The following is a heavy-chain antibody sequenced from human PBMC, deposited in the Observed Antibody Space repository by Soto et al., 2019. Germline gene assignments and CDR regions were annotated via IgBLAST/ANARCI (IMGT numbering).Heavy chain of an antibody. Sequence: SETLSLTCTVSGGSISSSSYYWGWIRQPPGKGLEWIGSIYYSGSTNYNPSLKSRVTISVDTSKNQFSLKLSSVTAADTAVYYCARAGLFLGELLFDXWGEGTLVTVSS. J-gene: IGHJ4*02. CDR3: ARAGLFLGELLFDX. CDR2: IYYSGST. CDR1: GGSISSSSYY. D-gene: IGHD3-16*01. V-gene: IGHV4-39*07.